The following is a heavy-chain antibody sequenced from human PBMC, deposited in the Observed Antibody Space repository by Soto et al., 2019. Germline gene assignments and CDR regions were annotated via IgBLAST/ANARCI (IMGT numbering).Heavy chain of an antibody. CDR1: GFTSSNYW. V-gene: IGHV3-7*01. J-gene: IGHJ4*02. D-gene: IGHD6-13*01. Sequence: SLRLSCAASGFTSSNYWMSWVRQAPGKGLEWVANIKQDGSEKYYVDSVKGRFTISRDDAKRSLYLQMNSLRAEDTPVYYCARGPTGRRYSSTWYILDYWGRGSMCTVCS. CDR2: IKQDGSEK. CDR3: ARGPTGRRYSSTWYILDY.